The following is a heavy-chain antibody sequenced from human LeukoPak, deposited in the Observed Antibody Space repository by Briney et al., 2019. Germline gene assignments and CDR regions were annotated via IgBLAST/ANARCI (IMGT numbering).Heavy chain of an antibody. CDR2: ISAHNGKT. D-gene: IGHD4-11*01. J-gene: IGHJ4*02. CDR3: ARAGTTLLLDY. V-gene: IGHV1-18*01. CDR1: GYTFTSYG. Sequence: GASVKVSCKASGYTFTSYGIIWVRQAPGQGLQWMGWISAHNGKTNYAQYLQGRVTMTTDTSTNTVYLELRSLTSDDTAVYYCARAGTTLLLDYWGQGTLVTVSS.